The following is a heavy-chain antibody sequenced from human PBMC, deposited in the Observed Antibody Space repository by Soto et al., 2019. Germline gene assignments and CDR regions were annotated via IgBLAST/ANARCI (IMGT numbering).Heavy chain of an antibody. CDR1: GGSISSYY. V-gene: IGHV4-59*01. CDR3: ARDRRSGSRYYYYGMDV. Sequence: PSETLSLTCTVSGGSISSYYWSWIRQPPGKGLEWIGYIYYSGSTNYNPSLKSRVTISVDTSKNQFSLKLSSVTAADTAVYYCARDRRSGSRYYYYGMDVWGQGTTVTSP. D-gene: IGHD1-26*01. CDR2: IYYSGST. J-gene: IGHJ6*02.